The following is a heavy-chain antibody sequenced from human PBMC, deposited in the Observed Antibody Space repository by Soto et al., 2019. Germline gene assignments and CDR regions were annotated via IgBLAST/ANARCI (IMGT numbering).Heavy chain of an antibody. D-gene: IGHD2-2*02. CDR3: TTLGYCNGNSCYRGTYFDY. Sequence: GGSLRLSCAASGFTFINAWMTWVRQAPGKGLEWVGRIKSKTDGGTTDYAAPVKGRFTISRDESKNTLYLQMNSLKIEDTAVYNCTTLGYCNGNSCYRGTYFDYWGQGTLVTVSS. CDR2: IKSKTDGGTT. V-gene: IGHV3-15*01. CDR1: GFTFINAW. J-gene: IGHJ4*02.